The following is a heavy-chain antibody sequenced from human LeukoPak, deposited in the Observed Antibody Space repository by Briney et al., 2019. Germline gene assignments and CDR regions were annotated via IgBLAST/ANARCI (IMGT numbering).Heavy chain of an antibody. V-gene: IGHV4-34*01. CDR1: GGSFSGYY. J-gene: IGHJ4*02. Sequence: PSETLSLTCAVYGGSFSGYYWSWIRQPPGKGLEWIGEINHSGSTNYNPSLKSRVTISVDTSKNQFSLKLSSVTAADTAVYYCARHADYYDSSGYYYTRYYFDYWGQGTLVTVSS. D-gene: IGHD3-22*01. CDR2: INHSGST. CDR3: ARHADYYDSSGYYYTRYYFDY.